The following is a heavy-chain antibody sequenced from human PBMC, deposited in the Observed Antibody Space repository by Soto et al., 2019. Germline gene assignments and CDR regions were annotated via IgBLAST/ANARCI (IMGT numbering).Heavy chain of an antibody. CDR1: GFSLSTRGVG. CDR2: LYWDDDE. J-gene: IGHJ4*02. Sequence: QITLNESGPTLVKPTQTLTLTCTFSGFSLSTRGVGVGWIRQPPGKALEWLALLYWDDDERYSPSLISRLSITKDPSKNQVFLTMTNVDPVDTATYYCAHRPRGFTYAFDYWGQGTLVTVSS. V-gene: IGHV2-5*02. CDR3: AHRPRGFTYAFDY.